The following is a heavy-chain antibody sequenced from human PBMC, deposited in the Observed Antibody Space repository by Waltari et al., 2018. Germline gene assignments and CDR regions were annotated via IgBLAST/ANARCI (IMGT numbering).Heavy chain of an antibody. J-gene: IGHJ1*01. CDR1: GGSFSGYY. D-gene: IGHD1-7*01. Sequence: QVQLQQWGAGLLKPSETLSLTCAVYGGSFSGYYWSWIRQPQGKGLEWIGEINHSGSTNYNPSLKSRVTISVDTSKNQFSLKLSSVTAADTAVYYCARWGGGTGTTPEYFQHWGQGTLVTVSS. CDR3: ARWGGGTGTTPEYFQH. CDR2: INHSGST. V-gene: IGHV4-34*01.